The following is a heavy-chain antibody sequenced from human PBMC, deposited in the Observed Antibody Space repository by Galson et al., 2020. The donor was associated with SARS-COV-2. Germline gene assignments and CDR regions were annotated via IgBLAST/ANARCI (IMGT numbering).Heavy chain of an antibody. CDR1: NFTFALYT. Sequence: TGGSLRLSCAASNFTFALYTMNWVRQSPGKGLEWVSPISRGSDYFYYAESVKGRFTISRDNAKNSLYLQMNSLRVEDTAVYYCASTGYTTGYADFWGHGTLVAVSS. J-gene: IGHJ4*01. CDR2: ISRGSDYF. V-gene: IGHV3-21*01. D-gene: IGHD5-18*01. CDR3: ASTGYTTGYADF.